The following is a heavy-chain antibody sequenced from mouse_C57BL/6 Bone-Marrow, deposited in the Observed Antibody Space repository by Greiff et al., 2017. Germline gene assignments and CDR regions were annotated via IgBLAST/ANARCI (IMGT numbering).Heavy chain of an antibody. CDR3: ASGASWFAY. J-gene: IGHJ3*01. CDR1: GYSITSGYY. V-gene: IGHV3-6*01. Sequence: EVQRVESGPGLVKPSQSLSLTCSVTGYSITSGYYWNWIRQFPGNKLEWMGYISYDGSNNYNPSLKNRISITRDTSKNQFFLKLNSVTTEDTATYYCASGASWFAYWGQGTLVTVSA. CDR2: ISYDGSN.